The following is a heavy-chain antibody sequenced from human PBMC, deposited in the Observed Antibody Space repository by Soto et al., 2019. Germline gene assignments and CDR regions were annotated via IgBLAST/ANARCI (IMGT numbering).Heavy chain of an antibody. CDR3: ARDDNKYSYGYDWFDP. CDR2: IIPIFGTA. CDR1: GGTFSSYA. V-gene: IGHV1-69*01. D-gene: IGHD5-18*01. Sequence: QVQLVQSGAEVKKPGSSVKVSCKASGGTFSSYAISWVRQAPGQGLEWMGGIIPIFGTANYAQKFQCSVTITADESTSTAYMELSSLRSGDTAVYYCARDDNKYSYGYDWFDPWGQGTLVTVSS. J-gene: IGHJ5*02.